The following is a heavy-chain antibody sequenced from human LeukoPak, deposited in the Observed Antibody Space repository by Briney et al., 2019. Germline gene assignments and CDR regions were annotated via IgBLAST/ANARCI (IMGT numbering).Heavy chain of an antibody. V-gene: IGHV3-74*01. CDR3: ARDPYSILTGPYFDY. CDR1: GFTFSSYW. Sequence: QTGGSLRLSCAASGFTFSSYWMNWVRQAPGKGLVWVSRINSDGRSTNYADSVKGRFTISRDNAKNTVYLQMNSLRAEDTAVYYCARDPYSILTGPYFDYWGQGTLVTVSS. CDR2: INSDGRST. D-gene: IGHD3-9*01. J-gene: IGHJ4*02.